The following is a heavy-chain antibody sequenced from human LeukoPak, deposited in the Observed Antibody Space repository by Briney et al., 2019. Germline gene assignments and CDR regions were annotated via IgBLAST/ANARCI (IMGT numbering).Heavy chain of an antibody. CDR1: GYTFTSYG. CDR2: ISAYNGNT. CDR3: ARDQGGSYSSSWFDY. V-gene: IGHV1-18*01. J-gene: IGHJ4*02. D-gene: IGHD6-13*01. Sequence: ASVKVSCKASGYTFTSYGISWVRQAPGQGLEWMGWISAYNGNTNYAQKLQGRVTMTTDTSTSTAYMELRSLRSDDTAVYYCARDQGGSYSSSWFDYWGQGTLVTVSS.